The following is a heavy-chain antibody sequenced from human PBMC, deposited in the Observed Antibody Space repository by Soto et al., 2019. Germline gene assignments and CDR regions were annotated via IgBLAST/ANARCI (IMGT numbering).Heavy chain of an antibody. CDR2: ISWNSGSI. Sequence: GGSLRLSCAASGFTFDDYAMHWVRQAPGKGLEWVSGISWNSGSIGYADSVKGRFTISRDNAKNSLYLQMNSLRAEDTALYYCAKDFSSSWYPGWFDPWGQGTLVTVSS. V-gene: IGHV3-9*01. J-gene: IGHJ5*02. CDR1: GFTFDDYA. D-gene: IGHD6-13*01. CDR3: AKDFSSSWYPGWFDP.